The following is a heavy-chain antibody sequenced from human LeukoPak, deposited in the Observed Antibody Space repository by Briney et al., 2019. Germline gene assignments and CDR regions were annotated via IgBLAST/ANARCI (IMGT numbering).Heavy chain of an antibody. D-gene: IGHD1-26*01. CDR3: AREAVGAIYFDY. V-gene: IGHV3-30-3*01. CDR2: ISYDGSNK. Sequence: GGSLRLSCAASGFTFSSYAMHWVRQAPGKGLEWVAVISYDGSNKHYADSVKGRFTISRDNSKNTLYLQMNSLRAEDTAVYYCAREAVGAIYFDYWGQGTLVTVSS. J-gene: IGHJ4*02. CDR1: GFTFSSYA.